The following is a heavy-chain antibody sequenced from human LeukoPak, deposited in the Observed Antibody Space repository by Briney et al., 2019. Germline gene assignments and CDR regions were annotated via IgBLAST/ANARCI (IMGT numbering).Heavy chain of an antibody. D-gene: IGHD1-26*01. CDR1: GGSVRSYY. J-gene: IGHJ3*02. CDR3: VRDWEGFNFDI. V-gene: IGHV4-59*02. CDR2: IHNSGGT. Sequence: SETLSLTCTVSGGSVRSYYWSWIRQPPGEGLEWIAYIHNSGGTNYNPSPKSRVTISVDTSKNQFSLKLRSVTAADTAVYYCVRDWEGFNFDIWGQGTMVTVSS.